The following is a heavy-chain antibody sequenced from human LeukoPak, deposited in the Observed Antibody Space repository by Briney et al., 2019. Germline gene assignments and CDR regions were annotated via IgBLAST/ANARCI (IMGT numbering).Heavy chain of an antibody. J-gene: IGHJ5*02. Sequence: SETLFLTCTVSGGSISSYYWSWIRQPAGKGLEWIGRIYTSGSTNYNPSLKSRVTMSVDTSKNQFSLKLSSVTAADTAVYYCAREETGTTFFSWFDPWGQGTLVTVSS. CDR3: AREETGTTFFSWFDP. D-gene: IGHD1-7*01. CDR2: IYTSGST. CDR1: GGSISSYY. V-gene: IGHV4-4*07.